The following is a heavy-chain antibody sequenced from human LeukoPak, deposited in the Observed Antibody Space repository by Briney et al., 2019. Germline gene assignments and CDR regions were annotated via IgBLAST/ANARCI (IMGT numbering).Heavy chain of an antibody. CDR3: AREGAEQAFDI. CDR1: GFTFSSYA. J-gene: IGHJ3*02. Sequence: PGRSLRLSCAASGFTFSSYAMHWVRQAPGKGLEWVAVISYDGSNKYYADSVKGRFTISRDNSKNTLYLQMNSLRAEDTAAYYCAREGAEQAFDIWGQGTMVTVSS. D-gene: IGHD1-26*01. CDR2: ISYDGSNK. V-gene: IGHV3-30-3*01.